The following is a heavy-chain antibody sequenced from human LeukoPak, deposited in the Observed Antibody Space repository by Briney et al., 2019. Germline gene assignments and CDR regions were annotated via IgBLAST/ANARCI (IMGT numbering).Heavy chain of an antibody. J-gene: IGHJ4*02. V-gene: IGHV1-3*01. CDR3: ARVGYCGGDCYSADY. CDR2: INAGNGNT. CDR1: A. Sequence: AMHXVXQAXXXXLXWXGXINAGNGNTKYSQKFQGRVTITRDTSASTAYMELSSLRSEDTAVYYCARVGYCGGDCYSADYWGQGTLVTVSS. D-gene: IGHD2-21*02.